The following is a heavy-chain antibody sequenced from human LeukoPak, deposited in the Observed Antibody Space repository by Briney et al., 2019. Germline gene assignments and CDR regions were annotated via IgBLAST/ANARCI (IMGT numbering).Heavy chain of an antibody. D-gene: IGHD3-22*01. J-gene: IGHJ4*02. V-gene: IGHV3-30*18. CDR1: GFTFSSYG. CDR3: AKDGFDYYDSSGYYYFDD. Sequence: GGSLRLSCAASGFTFSSYGMHWVRQAPGKGLEWVAVISYDGSNKYYADSVKGRFAISRDNSKNTLYLQMKSLRAEDTAVYYCAKDGFDYYDSSGYYYFDDWGQGTLVTVSS. CDR2: ISYDGSNK.